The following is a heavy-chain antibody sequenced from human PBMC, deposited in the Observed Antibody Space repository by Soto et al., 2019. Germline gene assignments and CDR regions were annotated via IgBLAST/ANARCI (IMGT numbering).Heavy chain of an antibody. CDR2: ISSSGST. Sequence: SETLSLTCTVSGGSISNYYWSWVRQSPEKGLEWIGYISSSGSTIYNPSLKSRFTISVDTSKNQFSLRLSSVTAADTAVYYCARLWDSGDYSDYWGQGTLVTVSS. D-gene: IGHD4-17*01. CDR3: ARLWDSGDYSDY. J-gene: IGHJ4*02. V-gene: IGHV4-59*08. CDR1: GGSISNYY.